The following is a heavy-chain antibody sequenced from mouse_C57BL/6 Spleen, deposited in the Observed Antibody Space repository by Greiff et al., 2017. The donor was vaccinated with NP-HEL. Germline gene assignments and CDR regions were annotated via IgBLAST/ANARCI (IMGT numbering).Heavy chain of an antibody. D-gene: IGHD3-2*02. J-gene: IGHJ2*01. CDR2: INPYNGGT. Sequence: EVMLVESGPVLVKPGASVKMSCKASGYTFTDYYMNWVKQSHGKSLEWIGVINPYNGGTSYNQKFKGKATLTVDKSSSTAYMELNSLTSEDSAVYYCARAQATHYWGQGTTLTVSS. CDR3: ARAQATHY. CDR1: GYTFTDYY. V-gene: IGHV1-19*01.